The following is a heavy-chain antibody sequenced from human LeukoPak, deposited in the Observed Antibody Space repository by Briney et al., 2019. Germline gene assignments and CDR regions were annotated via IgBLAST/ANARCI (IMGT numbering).Heavy chain of an antibody. CDR3: ARDNYDFWSGYHEQIDY. Sequence: GGSLRLSCAASGFTFSRYSMHWVRQAPGKGLVWVSHVNSDGSGTDYADSVKGRFTISRDNAKNSLYLQMNSLRAEDTAVYYCARDNYDFWSGYHEQIDYWGQGTLVTVSS. J-gene: IGHJ4*02. V-gene: IGHV3-74*01. D-gene: IGHD3-3*01. CDR1: GFTFSRYS. CDR2: VNSDGSGT.